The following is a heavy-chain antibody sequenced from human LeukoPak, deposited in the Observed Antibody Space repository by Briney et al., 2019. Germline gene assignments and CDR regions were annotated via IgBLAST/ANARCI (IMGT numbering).Heavy chain of an antibody. V-gene: IGHV4-34*01. CDR3: SKNNWFDP. CDR1: GGSFSDYF. CDR2: IHHGAGT. J-gene: IGHJ5*02. Sequence: SETLSLTCAIYGGSFSDYFWSWIRQSPGKGLEWIGEIHHGAGTKYNPSLKSRVTISAASPKNQFYLKLTSVTAADTAVYYCSKNNWFDPWGQGTLVTVSS.